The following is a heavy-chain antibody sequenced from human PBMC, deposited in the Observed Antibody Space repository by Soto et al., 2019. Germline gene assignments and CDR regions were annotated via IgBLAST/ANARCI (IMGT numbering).Heavy chain of an antibody. Sequence: SVKVSCKASGGTFSSYAISWVRQAPGQGLEWMGGIIPIFGTANYAQKFQGRVTITADESTSTAYMGLSSLRSEDTAVYYCARSVWSGSLRYYYYGMDVWGQGTTVTVSS. CDR2: IIPIFGTA. CDR3: ARSVWSGSLRYYYYGMDV. CDR1: GGTFSSYA. V-gene: IGHV1-69*13. D-gene: IGHD3-3*01. J-gene: IGHJ6*02.